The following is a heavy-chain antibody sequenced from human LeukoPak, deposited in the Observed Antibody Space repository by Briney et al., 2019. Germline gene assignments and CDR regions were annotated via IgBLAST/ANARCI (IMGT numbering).Heavy chain of an antibody. CDR3: AREPSRAAAVSYYYYYGMDV. CDR2: IYHSGST. V-gene: IGHV4-30-2*01. J-gene: IGHJ6*02. Sequence: PSETLSLTCAVSGGSISSGGYSWSWIRQPPGKGLEWIGYIYHSGSTYYNPSLKSRVTISVDRSKNQFSLQLNSVTPEDTAVYYCAREPSRAAAVSYYYYYGMDVWGQGTTVTVSS. CDR1: GGSISSGGYS. D-gene: IGHD6-13*01.